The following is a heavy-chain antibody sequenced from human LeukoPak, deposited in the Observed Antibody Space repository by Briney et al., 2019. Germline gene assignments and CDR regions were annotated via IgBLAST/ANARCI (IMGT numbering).Heavy chain of an antibody. J-gene: IGHJ4*01. Sequence: SETLSLTCTVSGGSLSGHYWSWVRQPPGKGVQWIGYIYGSGSTKFTPSLESRVAMSVDTSKNQFSLKVSSVTAADTAVYYCARSVYGHYFDYWGLGSLLTVSS. CDR3: ARSVYGHYFDY. CDR2: IYGSGST. V-gene: IGHV4-59*11. D-gene: IGHD3-10*01. CDR1: GGSLSGHY.